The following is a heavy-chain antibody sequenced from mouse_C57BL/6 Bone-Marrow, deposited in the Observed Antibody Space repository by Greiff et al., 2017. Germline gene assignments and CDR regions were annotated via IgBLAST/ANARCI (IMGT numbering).Heavy chain of an antibody. D-gene: IGHD1-1*01. J-gene: IGHJ2*01. Sequence: VQLQQSGAELVRPGASVKLSCTASGFNIKDDYMHWVKQRPEQGLEWIGWIDTENGDTEYASKFQGKATITADTSSNTAYLQLSSLTSEDTAVYYCTTAVHYFDYWGQGTTPTVSS. CDR2: IDTENGDT. V-gene: IGHV14-4*01. CDR1: GFNIKDDY. CDR3: TTAVHYFDY.